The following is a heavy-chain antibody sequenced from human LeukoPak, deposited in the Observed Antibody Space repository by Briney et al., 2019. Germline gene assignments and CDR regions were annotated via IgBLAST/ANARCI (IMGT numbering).Heavy chain of an antibody. D-gene: IGHD7-27*01. CDR2: INHIGST. Sequence: PSETQSLTCAVYGGSFSGYYWSWIRQPPGKGLEWIGEINHIGSTNYNPSLKSRLSISVDTSKNQFSLKLSSVTAADTAVYYCAANMGMGSRWGQGTLVTVSS. CDR3: AANMGMGSR. J-gene: IGHJ4*02. CDR1: GGSFSGYY. V-gene: IGHV4-34*01.